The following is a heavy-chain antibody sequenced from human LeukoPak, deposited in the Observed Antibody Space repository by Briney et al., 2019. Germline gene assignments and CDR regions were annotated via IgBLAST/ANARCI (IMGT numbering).Heavy chain of an antibody. Sequence: GASVKVSCKASGYTFTSYDINWVRQATGQGLEWMGWMNPNSGNTGYAQKFQGRVTMTRNTSISTAYMELSSLRSEDTAVYYCARVDRSYFDWLSPDYAAFDIWGQGTMVTVSS. CDR3: ARVDRSYFDWLSPDYAAFDI. D-gene: IGHD3-9*01. CDR1: GYTFTSYD. J-gene: IGHJ3*02. CDR2: MNPNSGNT. V-gene: IGHV1-8*01.